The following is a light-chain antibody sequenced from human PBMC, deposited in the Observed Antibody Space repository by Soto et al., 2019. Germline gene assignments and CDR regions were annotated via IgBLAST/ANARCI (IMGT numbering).Light chain of an antibody. CDR2: AAS. CDR3: QQSYITPPIT. Sequence: DIQVTQSPSSLSASVGDRVTITCRASQSISSYLNWYQQKPGKAPKLLIYAASSLQSGVPSRFSGSGSGTDFTLIISSLQPEDFATYYCQQSYITPPITFGQGTRLEIK. V-gene: IGKV1-39*01. CDR1: QSISSY. J-gene: IGKJ5*01.